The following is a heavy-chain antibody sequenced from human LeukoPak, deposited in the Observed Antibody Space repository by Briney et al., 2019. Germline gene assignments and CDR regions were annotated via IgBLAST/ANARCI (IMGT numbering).Heavy chain of an antibody. J-gene: IGHJ4*02. CDR3: AKDISARWLFRYFDY. D-gene: IGHD3-22*01. Sequence: PGGSLRLSCTASGFKFDDYGMTWVRQAPGKGLEWVSDINWNGDSRGYAHSVRGRFTIYRDNSKNSLYLQMNSLRAEDMALYYCAKDISARWLFRYFDYWGQGTLVTVSS. CDR2: INWNGDSR. CDR1: GFKFDDYG. V-gene: IGHV3-20*04.